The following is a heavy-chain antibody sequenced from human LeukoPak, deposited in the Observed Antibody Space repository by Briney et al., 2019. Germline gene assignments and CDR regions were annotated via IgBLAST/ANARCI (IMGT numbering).Heavy chain of an antibody. J-gene: IGHJ4*02. Sequence: SVKVSCKASGGTFSSYAISWVRQAPGQGLEWMGRIIPILGIANYAQKFQGRVTITADKSTSAAYMELSSLRSEDTAVYYCAREYYDSSGPFDYWGQGTLVTVSS. CDR1: GGTFSSYA. CDR2: IIPILGIA. V-gene: IGHV1-69*04. D-gene: IGHD3-22*01. CDR3: AREYYDSSGPFDY.